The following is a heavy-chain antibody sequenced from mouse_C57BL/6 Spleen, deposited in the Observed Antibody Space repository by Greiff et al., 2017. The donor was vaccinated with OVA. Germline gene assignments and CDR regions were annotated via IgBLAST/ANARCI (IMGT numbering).Heavy chain of an antibody. CDR2: ISSGSSTI. D-gene: IGHD2-4*01. V-gene: IGHV5-17*01. Sequence: EVQLVESGGGLVKPGGSLKLSCAASGFTFSDYGMHWVRQAPEKGLEWVAYISSGSSTIYYADTVKGRFTISRDNAKNTLFLQMTSLRSEDTAMYYCARGSYDYDPAWFAYWGQGTLVTVSA. J-gene: IGHJ3*01. CDR3: ARGSYDYDPAWFAY. CDR1: GFTFSDYG.